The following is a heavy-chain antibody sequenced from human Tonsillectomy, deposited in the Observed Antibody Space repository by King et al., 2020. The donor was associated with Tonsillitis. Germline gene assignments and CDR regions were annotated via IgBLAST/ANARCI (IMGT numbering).Heavy chain of an antibody. V-gene: IGHV3-53*01. J-gene: IGHJ4*02. CDR2: IYSGGST. Sequence: VQLVESGGGLIQPGGSLRLSCAASGFTVSSNYMSWVRQAPGKGLEWVSVIYSGGSTYYADSVKCRFTISRDNSKNTLYLQMNSLRAEDTAVYYCARVLRGNYYDSSGYPAYWGQGTLVTVSS. D-gene: IGHD3-22*01. CDR1: GFTVSSNY. CDR3: ARVLRGNYYDSSGYPAY.